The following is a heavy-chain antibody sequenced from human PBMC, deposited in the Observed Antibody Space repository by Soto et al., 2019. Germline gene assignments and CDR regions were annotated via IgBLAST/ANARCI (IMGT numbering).Heavy chain of an antibody. Sequence: ASVKVSCKASGYTFTSYYLSWVRQAPGQGLEWMGWISGYNGNTNYAQKLQGRVTMTTDTSNNQFSLQLNSVTPDDTAVYYCARLIGNSWLDSWGQGTLVTVSS. CDR1: GYTFTSYY. CDR2: ISGYNGNT. CDR3: ARLIGNSWLDS. V-gene: IGHV1-18*01. J-gene: IGHJ5*01. D-gene: IGHD2-8*01.